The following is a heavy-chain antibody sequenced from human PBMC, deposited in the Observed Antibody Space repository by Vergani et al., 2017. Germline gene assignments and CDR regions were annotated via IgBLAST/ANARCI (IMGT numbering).Heavy chain of an antibody. V-gene: IGHV3-23*04. CDR2: ISGSGGST. Sequence: VQMVESGGGVVQPGRSLRLSCAASGFTFSSYGMHWVRQAPGKGLEWVSAISGSGGSTYYADSVKGRFTISRDNSKNTLYLQMNSLRAEDTAVYYCAKVRMTETFDYWGQGTLVTVSS. J-gene: IGHJ4*02. CDR3: AKVRMTETFDY. CDR1: GFTFSSYG. D-gene: IGHD2-15*01.